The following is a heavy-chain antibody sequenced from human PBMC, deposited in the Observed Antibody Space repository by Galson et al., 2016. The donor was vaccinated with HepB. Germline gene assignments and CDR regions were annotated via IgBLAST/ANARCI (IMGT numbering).Heavy chain of an antibody. V-gene: IGHV3-7*01. D-gene: IGHD1-14*01. CDR1: GFTFSSYW. CDR3: VRRLDTEGRTGGGGWGMDV. CDR2: INQGGSEE. J-gene: IGHJ6*02. Sequence: SLRLSCAASGFTFSSYWMSWVRQAPGKGLEWVANINQGGSEEKYVGSVKGRFTISRDNAKNSLYLQMSSLGAEDTARYYGVRRLDTEGRTGGGGWGMDVWGQGTTVTVFS.